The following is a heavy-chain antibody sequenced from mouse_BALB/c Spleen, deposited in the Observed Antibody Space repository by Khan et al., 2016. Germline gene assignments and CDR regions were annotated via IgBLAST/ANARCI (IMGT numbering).Heavy chain of an antibody. Sequence: EVQLQESGPSLVKPSQTLSLTCSVTGDSITSGYWNWIRKFPGNKLEYMGYISYSGSTYYNPSLKSRISITRDTSKNQYYLQLNSVTTEYTASYYCARYYGSSYYAMDYWGQGTSVTVSS. CDR2: ISYSGST. J-gene: IGHJ4*01. D-gene: IGHD1-1*01. V-gene: IGHV3-8*02. CDR3: ARYYGSSYYAMDY. CDR1: GDSITSGY.